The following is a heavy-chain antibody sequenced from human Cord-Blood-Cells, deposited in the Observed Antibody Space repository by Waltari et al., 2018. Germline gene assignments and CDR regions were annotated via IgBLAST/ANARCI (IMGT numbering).Heavy chain of an antibody. D-gene: IGHD3-9*01. J-gene: IGHJ4*02. V-gene: IGHV3-23*01. Sequence: VQLLESGGGLVQPGGSLRLSCAASGFTFSSYAMRWFRQAPGQGLEWVSAISGSGGSTYYADSVKGRFTISRDNSKNTLYLQMNSLRAEDTAVYYCAKPYYDILTGYFYYFDYWGQGTLVTVSS. CDR1: GFTFSSYA. CDR3: AKPYYDILTGYFYYFDY. CDR2: ISGSGGST.